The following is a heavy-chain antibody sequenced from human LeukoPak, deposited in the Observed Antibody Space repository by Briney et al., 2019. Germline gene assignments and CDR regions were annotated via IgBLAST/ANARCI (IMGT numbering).Heavy chain of an antibody. V-gene: IGHV3-30*04. CDR3: ARESRAYTVTTDAFDI. CDR1: GFTFSSYA. CDR2: ISYDGSNK. Sequence: GGSLRLSCAASGFTFSSYAMHWVRQAPGKGLEWVAVISYDGSNKYYADSVKGRFTISRDNSKNTLYLQMNSLRAEDTAVYYCARESRAYTVTTDAFDIWGQGTMVTVSS. D-gene: IGHD4-17*01. J-gene: IGHJ3*02.